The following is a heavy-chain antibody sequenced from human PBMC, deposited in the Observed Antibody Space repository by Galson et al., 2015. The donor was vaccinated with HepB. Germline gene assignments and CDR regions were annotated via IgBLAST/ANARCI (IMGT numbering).Heavy chain of an antibody. CDR2: ISYDGSNK. J-gene: IGHJ4*02. V-gene: IGHV3-30*18. CDR3: AKRYWGSGYDSAFDC. D-gene: IGHD5-12*01. CDR1: GFTFSSYG. Sequence: SLRLSCAASGFTFSSYGMHWVRQAPGKGLEWVAVISYDGSNKYYADSVKGRFTISRDNSKNTLYLQMNSLRAEDTAVYYCAKRYWGSGYDSAFDCWGQGTLVTVSS.